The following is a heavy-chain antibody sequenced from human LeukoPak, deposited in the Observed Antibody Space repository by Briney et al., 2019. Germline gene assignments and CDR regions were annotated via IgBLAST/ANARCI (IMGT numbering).Heavy chain of an antibody. Sequence: ASVKVSCKASGYTFTSYPMHWVRQAPGQRLEWMGWINAGNGDTRYSQTFQGRVTITRDTSASTAYMELSSLRSEDTAVYYCARDQFGSGTYGLFDYWGQGTLVTVSS. V-gene: IGHV1-3*01. J-gene: IGHJ4*02. CDR2: INAGNGDT. D-gene: IGHD3-10*01. CDR1: GYTFTSYP. CDR3: ARDQFGSGTYGLFDY.